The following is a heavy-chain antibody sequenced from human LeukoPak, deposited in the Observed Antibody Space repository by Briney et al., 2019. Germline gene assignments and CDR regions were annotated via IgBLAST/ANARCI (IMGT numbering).Heavy chain of an antibody. D-gene: IGHD3-3*01. Sequence: PSETLSLTCTVSGGSISSYYWSWIRQPPGKGLEWIGYIYHSGSTYYNPSLKSRVTISVDRSKNQFSLKLSSVTAADTAVYYCARGGITIFGVSDYWGQGTLVTVSS. CDR1: GGSISSYY. V-gene: IGHV4-59*12. J-gene: IGHJ4*02. CDR2: IYHSGST. CDR3: ARGGITIFGVSDY.